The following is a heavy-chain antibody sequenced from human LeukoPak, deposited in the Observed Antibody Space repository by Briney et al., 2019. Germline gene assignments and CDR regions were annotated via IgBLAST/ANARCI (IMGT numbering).Heavy chain of an antibody. CDR3: AGQYYDILTGYYTSNWFDP. CDR1: GGSISSYY. Sequence: PSETLSLTCTVSGGSISSYYWSWIRQPPGKGLEWIGYIYTSGSTNYNPSLKSRVTISVDTSKNQFSLKLSSVTAAGTAVYYCAGQYYDILTGYYTSNWFDPWGQGTLVTVSS. D-gene: IGHD3-9*01. CDR2: IYTSGST. J-gene: IGHJ5*02. V-gene: IGHV4-4*09.